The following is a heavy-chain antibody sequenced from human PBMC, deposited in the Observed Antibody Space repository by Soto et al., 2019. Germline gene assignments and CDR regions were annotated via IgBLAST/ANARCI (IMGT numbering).Heavy chain of an antibody. V-gene: IGHV3-33*01. CDR2: IWYDGSNK. CDR3: ARDWGIAGAIGI. Sequence: QVQLVESGGGVVQPGRSLRLSCAASGFTFSSYGMHWVRQAPGKGLEWVAVIWYDGSNKYYADSVKGRFTISRDNSKNTLYLQMNSLRAEDTAVYYCARDWGIAGAIGIWGQGTMVTVSS. J-gene: IGHJ3*02. CDR1: GFTFSSYG. D-gene: IGHD1-26*01.